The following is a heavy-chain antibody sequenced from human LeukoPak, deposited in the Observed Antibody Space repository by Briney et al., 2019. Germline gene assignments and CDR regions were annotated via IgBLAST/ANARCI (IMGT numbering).Heavy chain of an antibody. D-gene: IGHD6-13*01. CDR2: IYYSGTT. J-gene: IGHJ4*02. CDR3: ARGVYIAAAQYAY. CDR1: GGSISSYY. V-gene: IGHV4-59*01. Sequence: ASETLSLTCTVSGGSISSYYWSWIRQPPGKGLEWIGYIYYSGTTNYNPSLKSRVTISVDTSKNQFSPKLSSVTAADTAVYYCARGVYIAAAQYAYWGQGTLVTVSS.